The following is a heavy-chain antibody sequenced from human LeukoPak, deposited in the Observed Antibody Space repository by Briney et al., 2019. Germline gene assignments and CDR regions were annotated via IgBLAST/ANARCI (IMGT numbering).Heavy chain of an antibody. CDR2: ISNGGGYI. CDR3: ARAVVGSAYDYFDY. CDR1: GFTFSNYN. Sequence: GGSLRLSCAASGFTFSNYNMNWVRQAPGKGLEWVSFISNGGGYIYYTDSVKGRFTISRDNAKNSLFLQMNSLRAEDTAVCFCARAVVGSAYDYFDYWGQGTLVTVSS. J-gene: IGHJ4*02. D-gene: IGHD5-12*01. V-gene: IGHV3-21*01.